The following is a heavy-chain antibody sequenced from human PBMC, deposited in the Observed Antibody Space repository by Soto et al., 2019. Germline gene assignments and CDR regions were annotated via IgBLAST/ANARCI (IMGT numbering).Heavy chain of an antibody. CDR1: GYSFTNYW. V-gene: IGHV5-51*01. CDR2: IYPGDSDT. CDR3: ARQDYKYAYFDF. Sequence: ESLNIFFRGSGYSFTNYWIGWVRQMPGKGLEWMGIIYPGDSDTRYSPSFQGQVIISVDQSISTAYLQWSSLQASDTAMYYCARQDYKYAYFDFWGQGTLVTVYS. J-gene: IGHJ4*02. D-gene: IGHD2-8*01.